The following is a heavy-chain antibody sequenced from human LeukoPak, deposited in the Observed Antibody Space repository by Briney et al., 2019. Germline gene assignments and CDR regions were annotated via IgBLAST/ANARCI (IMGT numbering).Heavy chain of an antibody. CDR2: IYHSGST. V-gene: IGHV4-38-2*02. CDR3: ARLAPDYGDYGDY. CDR1: GYSISSGYY. Sequence: SETLSLTCTVSGYSISSGYYWGWIRQPPGKGLEWIGSIYHSGSTYYNPSLKSRVTISVDTSKNQFSLKLSSVTAADTAVYYCARLAPDYGDYGDYWGQGTLVTVSS. D-gene: IGHD4-17*01. J-gene: IGHJ4*02.